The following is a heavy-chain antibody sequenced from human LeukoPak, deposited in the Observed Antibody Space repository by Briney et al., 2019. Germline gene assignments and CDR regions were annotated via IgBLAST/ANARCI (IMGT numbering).Heavy chain of an antibody. CDR3: AREIWYYDP. J-gene: IGHJ5*02. D-gene: IGHD6-13*01. CDR1: GYTFTANY. CDR2: IYPNSGDT. V-gene: IGHV1-2*02. Sequence: ASVKLSCKASGYTFTANYLHWVRQAPGQGLEWMGWIYPNSGDTNYAQKFQGRVTMTRDTSISTAYMELSGLRSDDTAVYYCAREIWYYDPWGQGTLVTVSS.